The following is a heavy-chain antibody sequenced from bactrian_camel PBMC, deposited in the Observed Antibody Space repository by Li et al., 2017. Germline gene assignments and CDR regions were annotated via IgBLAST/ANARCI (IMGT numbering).Heavy chain of an antibody. J-gene: IGHJ4*01. Sequence: HVQLVESGGGSVQAGGSLKLSCEFSEYTHSTNCMTWFRVAPGKVREGVAASYQGVTDYADSVKGRFTISQDRAKKTLYLQMNSLQPEDSGMYYCAAANPYGGCWLSAARYTYWGQGTQVTV. D-gene: IGHD1*01. CDR1: EYTHSTNC. V-gene: IGHV3S6*01. CDR2: SYQGVT. CDR3: AAANPYGGCWLSAARYTY.